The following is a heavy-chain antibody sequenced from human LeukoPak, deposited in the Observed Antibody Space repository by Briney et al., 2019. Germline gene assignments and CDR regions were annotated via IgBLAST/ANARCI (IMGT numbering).Heavy chain of an antibody. V-gene: IGHV3-23*01. D-gene: IGHD3-9*01. CDR1: GFTFGSYA. J-gene: IGHJ3*02. CDR3: AKGHTGYDAFDI. CDR2: ISASGGST. Sequence: PGGSLRLSCAASGFTFGSYALSWVRQAPGKGLEWVSAISASGGSTYYADSVKGRFTFSRDNSKNALYLQMNSLRAEDTAVYYCAKGHTGYDAFDIWGQGTMVTVSS.